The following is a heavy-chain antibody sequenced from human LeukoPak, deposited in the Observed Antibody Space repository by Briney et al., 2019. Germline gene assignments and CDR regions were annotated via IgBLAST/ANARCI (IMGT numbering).Heavy chain of an antibody. V-gene: IGHV3-23*01. Sequence: GGSLRLSCAASGFIFSSHGMNWVRQAPGKGLEWVSGISPSGDITYYADSVKGRFTISRDNSKNTLYLQMNSLRAGDTAVYYCAKDPDRGYTPHFDYWGQGTLVTVSS. J-gene: IGHJ4*02. CDR1: GFIFSSHG. D-gene: IGHD5-24*01. CDR2: ISPSGDIT. CDR3: AKDPDRGYTPHFDY.